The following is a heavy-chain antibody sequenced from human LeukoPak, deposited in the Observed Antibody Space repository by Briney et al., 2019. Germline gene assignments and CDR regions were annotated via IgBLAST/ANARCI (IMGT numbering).Heavy chain of an antibody. J-gene: IGHJ6*04. CDR1: GFTFSSYW. D-gene: IGHD3-10*01. V-gene: IGHV3-74*01. Sequence: GGSLRLSCAASGFTFSSYWMHWVRQAPGKGLVWVSRINSDGGSTSYADSVKGRFTISRDNAKNTLYLQMNSLRAEDTAVYYCASSYGSGSYYYYYYGMDVWGKGTTVTVSS. CDR2: INSDGGST. CDR3: ASSYGSGSYYYYYYGMDV.